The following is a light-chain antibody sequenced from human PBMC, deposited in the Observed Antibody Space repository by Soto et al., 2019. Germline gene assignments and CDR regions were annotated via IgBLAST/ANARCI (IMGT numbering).Light chain of an antibody. CDR2: DAS. V-gene: IGKV1-5*01. J-gene: IGKJ1*01. CDR3: QQYYSFPWT. Sequence: DIQMTQSPSSLSAFVGDRVTITCLASQTISSWLAWYQQKPGKAPKLLIYDASSLESGVPSRFSGSGSGTDFTLTISCLQSEDFATYYCQQYYSFPWTFGQGTKVDIK. CDR1: QTISSW.